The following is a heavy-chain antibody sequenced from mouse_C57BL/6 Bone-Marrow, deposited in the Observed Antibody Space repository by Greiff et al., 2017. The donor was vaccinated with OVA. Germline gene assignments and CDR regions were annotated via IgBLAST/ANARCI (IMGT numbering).Heavy chain of an antibody. Sequence: QVQLQQPGAELVRPGTSVKLSCKASGYTFTSYWMHWVKQRPGQGLEWIGVIDPSDSYTNYNQKFKGKATLTVDTYSSTAYMQLSSLTSEDSAVYYCARGPYYYGSSYPDFDYWGQGTTLTVSS. CDR1: GYTFTSYW. D-gene: IGHD1-1*01. CDR3: ARGPYYYGSSYPDFDY. J-gene: IGHJ2*01. V-gene: IGHV1-59*01. CDR2: IDPSDSYT.